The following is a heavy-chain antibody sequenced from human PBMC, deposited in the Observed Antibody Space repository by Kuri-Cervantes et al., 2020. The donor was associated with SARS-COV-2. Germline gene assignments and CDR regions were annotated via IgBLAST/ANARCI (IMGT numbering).Heavy chain of an antibody. V-gene: IGHV3-30*18. CDR2: ISYDGSNK. J-gene: IGHJ4*02. CDR1: GFTFSSYG. Sequence: GESLKISCAASGFTFSSYGMHWVRQAPGKGLGWVAAISYDGSNKYYADSVKGRFTISRDNSKNTLYLQMNSLRAEDTAVYYCAKGGDMIVVVILRYWGQGTLVTVSS. D-gene: IGHD3-22*01. CDR3: AKGGDMIVVVILRY.